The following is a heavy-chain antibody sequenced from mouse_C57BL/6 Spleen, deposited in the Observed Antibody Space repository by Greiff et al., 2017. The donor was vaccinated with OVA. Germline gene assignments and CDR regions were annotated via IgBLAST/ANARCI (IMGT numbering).Heavy chain of an antibody. J-gene: IGHJ4*01. Sequence: QVQLQQSGPELVKPGASVKISCKASGYAFSSSWMTWVKQRPGKGLEWIGRIYPGDGDTNYNGKFKGKATLPAYKSSSTAYMQLSSLTSEDSAVYFCARSVGGYAMDYGGQGTSVTVSS. D-gene: IGHD1-1*02. CDR3: ARSVGGYAMDY. V-gene: IGHV1-82*01. CDR1: GYAFSSSW. CDR2: IYPGDGDT.